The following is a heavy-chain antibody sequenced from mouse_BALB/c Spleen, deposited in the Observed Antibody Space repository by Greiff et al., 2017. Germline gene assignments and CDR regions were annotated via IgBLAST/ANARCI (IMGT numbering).Heavy chain of an antibody. V-gene: IGHV1-66*01. CDR2: IFPGSGNT. J-gene: IGHJ1*01. CDR3: ARGGRGYWYFDV. CDR1: GYSFTSYY. Sequence: QVHVKQSGPELVKPGASVKISCKASGYSFTSYYIHWVKQRPGQGLEWIGWIFPGSGNTKYNEKFKGKATLTADTSSSTAYMQLSSLTSEDSAVYFCARGGRGYWYFDVWGAGTTVTVSS.